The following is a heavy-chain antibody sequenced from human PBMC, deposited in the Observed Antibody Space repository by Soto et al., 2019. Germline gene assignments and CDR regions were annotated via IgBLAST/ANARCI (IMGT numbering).Heavy chain of an antibody. Sequence: GGSLRLSCAASGFGFSSYAMSWVRQAPGKGLEWVSGITPGGGTTNYGDSLKGRFTISRDNSKNTLYLEANSLRVEDTAIYYCAKDRGGEFSSSRYFDYWGQGTLVTVSS. J-gene: IGHJ4*02. CDR3: AKDRGGEFSSSRYFDY. V-gene: IGHV3-23*01. CDR2: ITPGGGTT. CDR1: GFGFSSYA. D-gene: IGHD3-16*01.